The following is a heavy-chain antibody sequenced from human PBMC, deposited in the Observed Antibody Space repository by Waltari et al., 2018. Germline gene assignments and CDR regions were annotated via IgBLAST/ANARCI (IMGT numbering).Heavy chain of an antibody. CDR2: VNPNTGAQ. D-gene: IGHD2-21*01. CDR3: ARGRDVFANFDYNWFDP. Sequence: QVQLVQSGAEVLKPGASVKVSCQASGYTFINYEINWGRQAAGQGLEWRGWVNPNTGAQAYEQKFQGRITMTWDTSISTAYMELTNLRSDDTAVLYCARGRDVFANFDYNWFDPWGQGTLVTVSS. CDR1: GYTFINYE. J-gene: IGHJ5*02. V-gene: IGHV1-8*02.